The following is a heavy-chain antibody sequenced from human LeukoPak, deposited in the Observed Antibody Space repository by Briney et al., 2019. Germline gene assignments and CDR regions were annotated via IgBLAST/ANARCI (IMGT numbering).Heavy chain of an antibody. V-gene: IGHV4-39*02. CDR3: ARDLYIGDGYRFDY. CDR1: GGSISSSSYY. Sequence: PSETLSLTCTVSGGSISSSSYYWGWIRQPPGKGLEWIGSIYYSGSTYYNPSLKSRVTISVDTSKNQFSLKLSSVTAADTAVYYCARDLYIGDGYRFDYWGQGTLVTVSS. D-gene: IGHD5-24*01. J-gene: IGHJ4*02. CDR2: IYYSGST.